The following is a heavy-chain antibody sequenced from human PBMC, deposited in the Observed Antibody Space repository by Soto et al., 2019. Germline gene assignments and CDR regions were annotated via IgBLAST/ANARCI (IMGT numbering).Heavy chain of an antibody. D-gene: IGHD1-26*01. Sequence: GGSLRLSCAASGFTFSSYAMHWVRQAPGKGLEWVAVISYDGSNKYYADSVKGRFTIARDNSKNTLYLQMNSLRAEDTAVYYCARVVGAPTNWFDPWGQGTLVTVSS. CDR3: ARVVGAPTNWFDP. CDR1: GFTFSSYA. CDR2: ISYDGSNK. J-gene: IGHJ5*02. V-gene: IGHV3-30*04.